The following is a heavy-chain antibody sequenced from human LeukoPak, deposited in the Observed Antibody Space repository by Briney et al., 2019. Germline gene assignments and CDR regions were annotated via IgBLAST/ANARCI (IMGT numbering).Heavy chain of an antibody. CDR3: ARVIAAAGIWWFDP. CDR2: INAGNGNT. Sequence: ASVKVSCKASGYTCTSYAMHWVRQAPGQRLEWMGWINAGNGNTKYSQKFQGRVTITRDTSASTAYMELSSLRSEDTAVYYCARVIAAAGIWWFDPWGQGTLVTVSS. D-gene: IGHD6-13*01. J-gene: IGHJ5*02. CDR1: GYTCTSYA. V-gene: IGHV1-3*01.